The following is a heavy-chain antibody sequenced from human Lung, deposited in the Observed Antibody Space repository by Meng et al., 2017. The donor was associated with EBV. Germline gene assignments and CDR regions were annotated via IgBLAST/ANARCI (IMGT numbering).Heavy chain of an antibody. CDR1: GGSFSTYT. Sequence: GGEVKKPGSTVKVACKTSGGSFSTYTFSWVRQAPGQGLEWMGGLIPVLNKAKSAPRFQDRVTFTADETTTTAYMELSSLTFEDTAVYFCARGRGNQPLFDFWGQGTLVTVSS. CDR3: ARGRGNQPLFDF. V-gene: IGHV1-69*10. CDR2: LIPVLNKA. D-gene: IGHD2/OR15-2a*01. J-gene: IGHJ4*02.